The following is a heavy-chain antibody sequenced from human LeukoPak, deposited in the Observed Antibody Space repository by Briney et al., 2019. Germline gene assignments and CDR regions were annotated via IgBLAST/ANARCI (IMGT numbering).Heavy chain of an antibody. CDR1: GITFGNNW. V-gene: IGHV3-74*01. Sequence: GGSLRLSCAASGITFGNNWMHWVRQGPGKGLVWISRINSDGGGAIYADSVKGRFTVSRDNAKNTLYLQMNSLRAEDTAVYYCARDVPHNCFDTWGQGTLVTVSS. CDR2: INSDGGGA. J-gene: IGHJ5*02. CDR3: ARDVPHNCFDT.